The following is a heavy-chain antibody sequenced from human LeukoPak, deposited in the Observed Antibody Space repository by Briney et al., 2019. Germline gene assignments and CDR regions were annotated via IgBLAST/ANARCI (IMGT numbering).Heavy chain of an antibody. CDR1: GFTFDDYA. Sequence: PGRSLRLSCAASGFTFDDYAMHWVRQAPGKGLEWVSGISWNSGSIGYADSEKGRFTISRDNAKNSLYLQMNSLRAEDMALYYCAKDMGYDSSGPLDYWGQGTLVTVSS. J-gene: IGHJ4*02. V-gene: IGHV3-9*03. CDR2: ISWNSGSI. D-gene: IGHD3-22*01. CDR3: AKDMGYDSSGPLDY.